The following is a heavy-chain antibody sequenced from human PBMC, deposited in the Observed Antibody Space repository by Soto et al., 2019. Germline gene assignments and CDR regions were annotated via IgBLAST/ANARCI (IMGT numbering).Heavy chain of an antibody. D-gene: IGHD6-13*01. CDR3: ARGPAVAGEFDS. CDR2: IHYSGNT. V-gene: IGHV4-31*03. J-gene: IGHJ4*02. CDR1: GGSMRSGGYY. Sequence: QVQLQESGPGLVKPSQTLSLTCTVSGGSMRSGGYYWSWIRQHPGKGLEWIGYIHYSGNTYYNPSRRSRVPISLDTSKNQFALKLSPVTAADTAVYYCARGPAVAGEFDSWGQGTLVTVSS.